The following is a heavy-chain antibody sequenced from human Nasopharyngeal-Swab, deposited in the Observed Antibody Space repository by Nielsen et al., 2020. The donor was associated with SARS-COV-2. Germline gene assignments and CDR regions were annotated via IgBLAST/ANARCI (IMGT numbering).Heavy chain of an antibody. J-gene: IGHJ4*02. D-gene: IGHD3-3*01. V-gene: IGHV4-39*07. Sequence: GSLRLSCTVSGGSISSSSYYWGWIRPPPGKGLEWIGSIYYSGSTYYNPSLKSRVTISVDTSKNQFSLKLSSVTAADTAVYYCARGDLTYYDFWSGFDYWGQGTLVTVSS. CDR3: ARGDLTYYDFWSGFDY. CDR2: IYYSGST. CDR1: GGSISSSSYY.